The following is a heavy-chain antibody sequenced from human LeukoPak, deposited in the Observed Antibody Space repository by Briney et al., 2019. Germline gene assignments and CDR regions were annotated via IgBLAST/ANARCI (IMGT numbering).Heavy chain of an antibody. CDR2: ISMDGKTI. D-gene: IGHD1-26*01. V-gene: IGHV3-48*03. CDR3: ASLWELIGS. Sequence: GGSLRLSCAASGFTFGSYEMDWVRQAPGKGLEWVSYISMDGKTIHYADSVKGRFTISRDNAKNSVYLQMNSLRVEDTAIYYCASLWELIGSWGQGTLITVSS. CDR1: GFTFGSYE. J-gene: IGHJ4*02.